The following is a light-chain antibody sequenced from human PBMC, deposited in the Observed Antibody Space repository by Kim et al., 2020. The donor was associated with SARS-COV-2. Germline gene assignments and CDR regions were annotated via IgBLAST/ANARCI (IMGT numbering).Light chain of an antibody. CDR2: DAS. J-gene: IGKJ1*01. CDR1: QSISTS. Sequence: DIQMTQSPSTLSASVGDRVVLTCRASQSISTSLAWYQQRPGKAPKVLIYDASSLESGVPSRFSGSGSGTEFTLTITSLQPEDFTIYYSQQYNGYPWTFGQGTQVDIK. CDR3: QQYNGYPWT. V-gene: IGKV1-5*01.